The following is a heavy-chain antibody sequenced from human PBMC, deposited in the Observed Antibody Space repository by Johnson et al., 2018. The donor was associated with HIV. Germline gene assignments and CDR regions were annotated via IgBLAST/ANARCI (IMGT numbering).Heavy chain of an antibody. CDR1: GFTFDDYA. CDR3: ARGNTFDI. V-gene: IGHV3-9*01. CDR2: INWNGGST. J-gene: IGHJ3*02. Sequence: VQLVESGGGLVQPGRSLRLSCAASGFTFDDYAMHWVRQAPEKGLEWVSGINWNGGSTGYADSVKGRFTISRDNAKNSLYLQMNGLTAGDTAVYYCARGNTFDIWGQGTLVTVSS.